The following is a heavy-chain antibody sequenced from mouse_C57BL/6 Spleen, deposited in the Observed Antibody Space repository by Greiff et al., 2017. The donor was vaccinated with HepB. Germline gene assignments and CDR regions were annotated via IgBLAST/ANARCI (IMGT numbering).Heavy chain of an antibody. V-gene: IGHV1-62-2*01. CDR2: FYPGSGSI. CDR1: GYTFTEYT. CDR3: ARHEDHFHYYGSSYAMDY. Sequence: VQLQQSGAELVKPGASVKLSCKASGYTFTEYTIHWVTQRSGQGLEWIGWFYPGSGSIKYNEKFKEQATLTADKSSSTVYMELSRLTSEDSAVYFCARHEDHFHYYGSSYAMDYWGQGTSVTVSS. D-gene: IGHD1-1*01. J-gene: IGHJ4*01.